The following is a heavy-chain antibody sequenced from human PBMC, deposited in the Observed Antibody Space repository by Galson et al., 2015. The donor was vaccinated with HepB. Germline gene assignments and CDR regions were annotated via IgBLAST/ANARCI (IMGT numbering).Heavy chain of an antibody. CDR1: GYSFPNYG. Sequence: SCKASGYSFPNYGISWVRQAPGQGLEWLGWSSAYRDKANYAQIVQGRVTMTTDTSTSTAYMELRSLTSDDTAMYYCFRDWYCSGRNCVDCFDPWGQGTLVTVSS. D-gene: IGHD2-15*01. CDR2: SSAYRDKA. V-gene: IGHV1-18*04. CDR3: FRDWYCSGRNCVDCFDP. J-gene: IGHJ5*02.